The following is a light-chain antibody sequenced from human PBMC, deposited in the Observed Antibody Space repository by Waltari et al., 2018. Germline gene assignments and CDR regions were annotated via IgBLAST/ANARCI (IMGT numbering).Light chain of an antibody. CDR1: NSAVAIFGR. V-gene: IGLV2-18*02. CDR2: EVS. J-gene: IGLJ2*01. CDR3: SSYTSSSTWV. Sequence: QSALTQPPSVSGSPGQSVIISCTGANSAVAIFGRVSWYQQSPGTAPRLLIYEVSNRPSGVTDRFSGSKSGNTASLTISGLQAEDEADYYCSSYTSSSTWVFGGGTKLTVL.